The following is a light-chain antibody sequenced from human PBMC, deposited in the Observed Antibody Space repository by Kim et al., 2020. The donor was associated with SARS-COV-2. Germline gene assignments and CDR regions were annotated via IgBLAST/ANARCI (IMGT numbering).Light chain of an antibody. Sequence: EIVLTQSPDTLSLSPGERATLSCRASQSVSSYLAWYQQKPGQAPRLLIYSASSRVTGIPDRFSGSGSGTDFALTISRLEPEDFAVYYCQQYESSPRTFGQGTKVDIK. CDR1: QSVSSY. CDR3: QQYESSPRT. V-gene: IGKV3-20*01. J-gene: IGKJ1*01. CDR2: SAS.